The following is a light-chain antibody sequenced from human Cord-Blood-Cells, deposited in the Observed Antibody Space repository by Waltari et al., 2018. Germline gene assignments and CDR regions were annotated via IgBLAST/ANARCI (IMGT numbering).Light chain of an antibody. CDR1: STNIGSNT. Sequence: QSVLTQPPSASGTPGQRVPISCSGSSTNIGSNTVNWYQQLPGTAPKLLIYSNNQRPSGFPDRFSGSKSGTSASLAISGLQSEDEADYYCAAWDDSLNGYVFGTGTKVTVL. J-gene: IGLJ1*01. CDR3: AAWDDSLNGYV. CDR2: SNN. V-gene: IGLV1-44*01.